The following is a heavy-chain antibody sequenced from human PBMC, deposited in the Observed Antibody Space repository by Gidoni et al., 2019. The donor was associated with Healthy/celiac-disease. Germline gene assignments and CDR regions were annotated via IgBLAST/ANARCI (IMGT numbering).Heavy chain of an antibody. CDR2: SDYSGST. Sequence: QVQLPESGPGLVTPSETLSLTCTGSCCSINSYYWSSVRQPPGKGREWIGYSDYSGSTNSNPSLQSRVIILVDTSYNQLSPKLSSVTAADTAVYYCARLKAIFRALTVAFYIWGQGTMVTVSS. CDR3: ARLKAIFRALTVAFYI. CDR1: CCSINSYY. D-gene: IGHD3-16*01. J-gene: IGHJ3*02. V-gene: IGHV4-59*01.